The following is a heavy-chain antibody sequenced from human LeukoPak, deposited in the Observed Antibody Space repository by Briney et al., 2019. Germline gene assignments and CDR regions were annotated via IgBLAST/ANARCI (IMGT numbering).Heavy chain of an antibody. D-gene: IGHD2-15*01. CDR2: IIPVFGTA. Sequence: ASVKVSCKASGGTFSSYAISWVRQAPGQGLEWMVRIIPVFGTANYAQKFQGRVTITTDASMSTAYMELSSLRSEDTAVYYGARDLYCSGGSCYATGWFDPWGQGTLVTVSS. CDR3: ARDLYCSGGSCYATGWFDP. V-gene: IGHV1-69*05. J-gene: IGHJ5*02. CDR1: GGTFSSYA.